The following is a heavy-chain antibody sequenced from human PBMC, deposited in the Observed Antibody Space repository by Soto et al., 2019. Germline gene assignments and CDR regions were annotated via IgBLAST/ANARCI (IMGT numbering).Heavy chain of an antibody. D-gene: IGHD3-22*01. CDR3: ARVHDSSGYYELDY. J-gene: IGHJ4*02. Sequence: QVQLVESGGGVVQPGRSLRLSCAASGFTFSSYAMHWVRQAPGKGLEWVAVISYDGSNKYYADSVKGRFTISRDNSKNTLYLQMNSLRAEDTAVHYCARVHDSSGYYELDYWGQGTLVTVSS. V-gene: IGHV3-30-3*01. CDR1: GFTFSSYA. CDR2: ISYDGSNK.